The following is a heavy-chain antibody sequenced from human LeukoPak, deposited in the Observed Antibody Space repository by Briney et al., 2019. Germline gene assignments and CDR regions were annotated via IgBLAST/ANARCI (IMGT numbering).Heavy chain of an antibody. V-gene: IGHV3-48*03. CDR1: GFTLCRYD. CDR2: ISNSDSTI. Sequence: GGSLRLSCAASGFTLCRYDMIWVRKAPGRGLECVSYISNSDSTIYYADSVKGRFTISRDNAKNSLYLQMNSLGAEDTAVYYCARERGGFCSSTTCSRAFDIWGQGTMVTVSS. D-gene: IGHD2-2*03. CDR3: ARERGGFCSSTTCSRAFDI. J-gene: IGHJ3*02.